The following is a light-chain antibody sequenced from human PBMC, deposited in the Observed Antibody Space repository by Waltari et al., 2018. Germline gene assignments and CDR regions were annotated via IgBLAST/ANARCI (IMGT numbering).Light chain of an antibody. Sequence: QSALTPPPSASGSPGQPVTIPSTGTRSDVGGYNSVSWYQQHPGKPPKVLIYEVNKRPSGVPDRFSGSKSGNTASLTVSGLQAEDEADYYCSSYAGSNNLLFGGGTKLTVL. CDR3: SSYAGSNNLL. V-gene: IGLV2-8*01. CDR1: RSDVGGYNS. J-gene: IGLJ2*01. CDR2: EVN.